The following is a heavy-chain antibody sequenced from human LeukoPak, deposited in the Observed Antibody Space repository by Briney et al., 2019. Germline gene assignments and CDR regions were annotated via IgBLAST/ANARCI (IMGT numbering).Heavy chain of an antibody. D-gene: IGHD6-6*01. CDR2: VYPSGTT. V-gene: IGHV4-61*02. J-gene: IGHJ4*02. CDR1: GGSISRGVYY. CDR3: ARLYSSASIGVHYFDY. Sequence: SETLSLTCTVSGGSISRGVYYWGWIRQPAGKGLEWIGRVYPSGTTNYDPSLKSRVTISVDTSKNQFSLKLSYVTAADTAIYYCARLYSSASIGVHYFDYWGQGTLVTVSS.